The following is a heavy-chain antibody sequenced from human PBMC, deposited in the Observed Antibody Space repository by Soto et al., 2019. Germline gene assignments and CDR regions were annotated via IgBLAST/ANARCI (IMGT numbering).Heavy chain of an antibody. J-gene: IGHJ4*02. CDR1: GFTFSNYW. D-gene: IGHD1-26*01. V-gene: IGHV3-74*01. Sequence: AQLVESGGGLVQPGGSLRLSCAASGFTFSNYWMHWVRQVPGQGPVWVSRLNRDGRRTDYGGSVRGRFTILRDNARNNLYLQMNRLRAEDTAMCYCARDLGGAGSYWGQGTLVTVSS. CDR2: LNRDGRRT. CDR3: ARDLGGAGSY.